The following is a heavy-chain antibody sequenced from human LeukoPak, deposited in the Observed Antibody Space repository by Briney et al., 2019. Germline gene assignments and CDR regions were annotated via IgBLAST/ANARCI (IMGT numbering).Heavy chain of an antibody. J-gene: IGHJ5*02. D-gene: IGHD3-16*01. V-gene: IGHV4-4*07. CDR1: GTSINSYY. CDR2: IYTSGST. CDR3: ARDLVRGSWFDP. Sequence: SETLSLTCSFSGTSINSYYWSWIRQPAGKGLEWIGRIYTSGSTNYNPSLKSRVTISVDTSKNQFSLKLSSVTAADTAVYYCARDLVRGSWFDPWGQGTLVTVSS.